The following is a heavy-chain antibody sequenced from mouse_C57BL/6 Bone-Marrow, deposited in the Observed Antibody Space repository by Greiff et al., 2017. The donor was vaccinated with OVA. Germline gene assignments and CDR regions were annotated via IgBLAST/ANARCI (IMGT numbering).Heavy chain of an antibody. CDR2: INPSNGGT. J-gene: IGHJ4*01. CDR1: GYTFTSYW. V-gene: IGHV1-53*01. Sequence: QVQLQQPGAELVKPGASVKLSCKASGYTFTSYWMHWVKQRPGQGLEWIGNINPSNGGTNYNEKFKSKATLTVDKSSSTAYMQLSSLTSEDSAVYYCAKCEVITAYYYAMDYWGQGTSVTVSS. D-gene: IGHD1-1*01. CDR3: AKCEVITAYYYAMDY.